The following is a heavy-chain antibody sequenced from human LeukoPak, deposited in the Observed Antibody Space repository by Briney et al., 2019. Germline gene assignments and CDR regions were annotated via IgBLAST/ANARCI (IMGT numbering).Heavy chain of an antibody. D-gene: IGHD2-15*01. CDR2: INPDGSEK. CDR3: ARFDCSGGSCFAGFFDY. J-gene: IGHJ4*02. V-gene: IGHV3-7*03. CDR1: GFTFRTSW. Sequence: PGGSLRLSCAVSGFTFRTSWMTWVRQAPGRGLERVAIINPDGSEKYYVDSVKGRFTISRDNAKNSLYLQMNSLRAEDTAVYYRARFDCSGGSCFAGFFDYWGQGTLVTVSS.